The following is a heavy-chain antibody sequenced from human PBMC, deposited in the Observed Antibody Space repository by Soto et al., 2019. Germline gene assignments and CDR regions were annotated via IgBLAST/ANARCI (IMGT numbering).Heavy chain of an antibody. CDR1: GFTFSRYA. D-gene: IGHD6-19*01. CDR3: AEWATQIRPAIAVPGADY. J-gene: IGHJ4*02. CDR2: ISGSGGTT. V-gene: IGHV3-23*01. Sequence: GGSLILSCAGSGFTFSRYAMSWVRQAPGKGLEWVSTISGSGGTTYYADSVKGRFTISRDNSKNTLYLQVNSLRAEDTALYYCAEWATQIRPAIAVPGADYWGQGTLVTVSS.